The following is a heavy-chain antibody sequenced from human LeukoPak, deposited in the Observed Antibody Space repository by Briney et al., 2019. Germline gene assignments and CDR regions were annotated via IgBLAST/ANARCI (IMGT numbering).Heavy chain of an antibody. J-gene: IGHJ4*02. CDR2: IYSGGST. CDR1: GFTVSSNY. V-gene: IGHV3-66*01. D-gene: IGHD3-10*01. Sequence: PGGSLRLSCAASGFTVSSNYMSWVRQAPGKGLEWVSVIYSGGSTYYADSVKGRFTISRDNSKNTLYLQMNSLRAEDTAVYYCARDGYYGSGAGVGADYWGQGTLVTVSS. CDR3: ARDGYYGSGAGVGADY.